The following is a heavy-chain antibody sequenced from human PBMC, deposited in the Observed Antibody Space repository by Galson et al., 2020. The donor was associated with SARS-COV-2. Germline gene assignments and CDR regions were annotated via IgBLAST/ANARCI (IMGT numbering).Heavy chain of an antibody. J-gene: IGHJ3*02. CDR3: AKDTSGGYCSSTSCPYMGGDAFDI. D-gene: IGHD2-2*01. Sequence: GESLKISCAASGFTFNNYGMHWVRQAPGKGLEWVSAISGSGGSTYYADSVKGRFTISRDNSKNTLYLQMNSLRAEDTAVYYCAKDTSGGYCSSTSCPYMGGDAFDIWGQGTMVTVSS. CDR2: ISGSGGST. V-gene: IGHV3-23*01. CDR1: GFTFNNYG.